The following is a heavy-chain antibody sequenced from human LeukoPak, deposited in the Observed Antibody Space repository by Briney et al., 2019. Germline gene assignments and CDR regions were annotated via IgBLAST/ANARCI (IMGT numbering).Heavy chain of an antibody. J-gene: IGHJ4*02. Sequence: PGRSLRLSCAASGFTFSSYAMHWVRQAPGKGLEWVAVISYDGSNKYYADSVKGRFTISRDNSKNTLYLQMNSLRAEDTAVYYCAKDSITMVRGGNYFDYWGQGTLVTVSS. V-gene: IGHV3-30-3*01. CDR2: ISYDGSNK. CDR3: AKDSITMVRGGNYFDY. CDR1: GFTFSSYA. D-gene: IGHD3-10*01.